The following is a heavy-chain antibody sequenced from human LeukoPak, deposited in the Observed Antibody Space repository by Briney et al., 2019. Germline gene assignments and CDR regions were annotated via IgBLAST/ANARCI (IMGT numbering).Heavy chain of an antibody. CDR1: GFIFNNFA. V-gene: IGHV3-23*01. J-gene: IGHJ4*02. D-gene: IGHD4/OR15-4a*01. Sequence: GGSLRLSCAASGFIFNNFAMSWVRQAPGKGLEWVSAISGGGSTIFYADSVKGRFTVSRDNSDNTLFLQMNRLRVEDTALYYCAKATMDTTYFDSWGQGTLVTVSS. CDR2: ISGGGSTI. CDR3: AKATMDTTYFDS.